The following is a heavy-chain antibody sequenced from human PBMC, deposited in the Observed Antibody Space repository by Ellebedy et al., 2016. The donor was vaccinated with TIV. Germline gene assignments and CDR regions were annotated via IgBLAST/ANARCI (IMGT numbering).Heavy chain of an antibody. CDR3: ARERDASMASYYYYGMDV. D-gene: IGHD5-18*01. CDR1: GYTFTAYY. J-gene: IGHJ6*02. Sequence: AASVKVSCKASGYTFTAYYMHWVRQAPGQGLEWMGWINPNSGGTNLPQKFQGRVTMTRDRSISTAYMALNRLRSDDTAVYYCARERDASMASYYYYGMDVWGQGTTVTVSS. V-gene: IGHV1-2*02. CDR2: INPNSGGT.